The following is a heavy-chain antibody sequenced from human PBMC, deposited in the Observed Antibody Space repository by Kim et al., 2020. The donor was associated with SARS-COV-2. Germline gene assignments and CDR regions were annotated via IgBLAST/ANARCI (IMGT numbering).Heavy chain of an antibody. CDR3: AKDLEYYYYYYGMDV. CDR1: GFTFDDYA. Sequence: GESLRLSCAASGFTFDDYAMHWVRQAPGKGLEWVSGISWNSGSIGYADSVKGRFTISRDNAKNSLYLQMNSLRAEDTALYYCAKDLEYYYYYYGMDVWGQGTTVTVSS. V-gene: IGHV3-9*01. J-gene: IGHJ6*02. CDR2: ISWNSGSI.